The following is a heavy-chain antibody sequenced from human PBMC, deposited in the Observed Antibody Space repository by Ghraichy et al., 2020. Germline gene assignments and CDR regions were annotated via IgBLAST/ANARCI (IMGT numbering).Heavy chain of an antibody. CDR3: ARSRGPAATSFDY. D-gene: IGHD2-2*01. V-gene: IGHV4-30-2*01. J-gene: IGHJ4*02. Sequence: SETLSLTCAVSGGSISSGGYSWSWIRQPPGKGLEWIGYIYHSGSTYYNPSLKSRVTISVDRSKNQFSLKLSSVTAADTAVYYCARSRGPAATSFDYWGQGTLVTVSS. CDR2: IYHSGST. CDR1: GGSISSGGYS.